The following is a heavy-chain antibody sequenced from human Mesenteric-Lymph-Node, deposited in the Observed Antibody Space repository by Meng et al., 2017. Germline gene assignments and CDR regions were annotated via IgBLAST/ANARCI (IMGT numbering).Heavy chain of an antibody. CDR2: IGHSGIT. D-gene: IGHD6-19*01. J-gene: IGHJ5*02. Sequence: QPQLQESGPGLVKPSEALSLTCSVFGGSISTSGYYWGWIRQPPGKGLEWIGSIGHSGITYYTPSLKSRVTVSIDTFKSQFSLKLTSVTAADTAVYYCVRSSGWVRTGFDPWGQGTLVTVSS. V-gene: IGHV4-39*01. CDR3: VRSSGWVRTGFDP. CDR1: GGSISTSGYY.